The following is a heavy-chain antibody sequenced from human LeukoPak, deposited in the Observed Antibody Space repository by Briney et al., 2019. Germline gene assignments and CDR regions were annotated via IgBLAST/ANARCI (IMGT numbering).Heavy chain of an antibody. J-gene: IGHJ6*03. Sequence: SVKVSCKASGGTFSSYAINWVRQAPGQGLEWMGGIIPIFGTANYAQKFQGRVTITTDESTSTAYMELSSLRSEDTAVYYCASVGTTSDYYYYMDVWGKGTTVTVSS. CDR2: IIPIFGTA. D-gene: IGHD1-26*01. V-gene: IGHV1-69*05. CDR1: GGTFSSYA. CDR3: ASVGTTSDYYYYMDV.